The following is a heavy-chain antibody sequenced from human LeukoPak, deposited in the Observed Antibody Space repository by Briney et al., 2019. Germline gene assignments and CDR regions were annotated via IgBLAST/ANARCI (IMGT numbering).Heavy chain of an antibody. Sequence: GASVKVSCKASGYTFTGYYMHWVRQAPGQGLEWMGWINPNSGGTNYAQKVQGRVTMTTDTSTSTAYMELRSLRSDDTAVYYCARGAGSSWFGYYYYYGMDVWGKGTTVTVSS. V-gene: IGHV1-2*02. CDR2: INPNSGGT. CDR3: ARGAGSSWFGYYYYYGMDV. CDR1: GYTFTGYY. D-gene: IGHD6-13*01. J-gene: IGHJ6*04.